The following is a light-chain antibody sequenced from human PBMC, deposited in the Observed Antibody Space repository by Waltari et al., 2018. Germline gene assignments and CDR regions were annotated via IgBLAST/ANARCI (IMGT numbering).Light chain of an antibody. J-gene: IGLJ3*02. CDR3: LAWDSSTAWV. CDR2: QDT. CDR1: KLGDKY. V-gene: IGLV3-1*01. Sequence: SYELTQPPSVSVSPGQTASITCYGDKLGDKYASWYQQKPGQSPVLVIYQDTKRPSGIPERFSGSNSGNTATLTISGTQGMDEADYYCLAWDSSTAWVFGGGTKLTVL.